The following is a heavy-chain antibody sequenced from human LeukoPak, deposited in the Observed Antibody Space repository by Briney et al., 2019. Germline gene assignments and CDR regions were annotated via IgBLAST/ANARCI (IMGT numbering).Heavy chain of an antibody. D-gene: IGHD3-10*01. CDR2: IIPIFGTA. Sequence: VASVKVSCKASGGTFSSYAISWVRQAPGQGLEWMGGIIPIFGTANYAQKFQGRDTITADKSTSTAYMELSSLRSEDTAVYYCARVEKYYGSGSYSNWFDPWGQGTLVTVSS. J-gene: IGHJ5*02. CDR1: GGTFSSYA. CDR3: ARVEKYYGSGSYSNWFDP. V-gene: IGHV1-69*06.